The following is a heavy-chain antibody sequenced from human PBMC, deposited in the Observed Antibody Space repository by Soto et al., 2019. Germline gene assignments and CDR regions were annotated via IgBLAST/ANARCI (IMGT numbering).Heavy chain of an antibody. CDR3: AREIVTAGGNNYFDP. CDR1: GGTVASSHW. J-gene: IGHJ5*02. V-gene: IGHV4-4*02. Sequence: SETMSLTCAVSGGTVASSHWWSWVRQSPGRGLEWIGNVYHTGDTNFNPSLQSRVTFSVDKSNNQFSLRLTSVTAADTAVYFCAREIVTAGGNNYFDPWGPGTLVTVSS. CDR2: VYHTGDT. D-gene: IGHD2-21*02.